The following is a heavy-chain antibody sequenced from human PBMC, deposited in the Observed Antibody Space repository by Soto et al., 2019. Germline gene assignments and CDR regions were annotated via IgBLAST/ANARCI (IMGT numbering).Heavy chain of an antibody. D-gene: IGHD6-19*01. V-gene: IGHV3-23*01. J-gene: IGHJ4*02. CDR2: ISGSGDSA. CDR1: GFIFRDYA. CDR3: GKERRGSGWSECNF. Sequence: VQLLESGGGLVQPGGSLRLSCAASGFIFRDYAMNWVRQAPGEGLEWVSDISGSGDSARYADSVKGRFTISRDNSRNTLYLQINSLRVDETAVYYCGKERRGSGWSECNFWGQGTLVTVSS.